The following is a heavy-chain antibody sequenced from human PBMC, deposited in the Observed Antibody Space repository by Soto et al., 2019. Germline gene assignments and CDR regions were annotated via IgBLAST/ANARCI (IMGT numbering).Heavy chain of an antibody. J-gene: IGHJ3*01. D-gene: IGHD6-13*01. CDR1: GFAFNNYN. V-gene: IGHV3-48*02. Sequence: EVQLVESGGGLVQPGESLRLSCAASGFAFNNYNINWVRQSPGKGLEWLSYISSSSSAIYYAHSVKGRFTISRDNDKNSLYLQMNSLRDEDTAMYYCARNRYSSSWYIVPDAFDVSGQGTMVTVSS. CDR3: ARNRYSSSWYIVPDAFDV. CDR2: ISSSSSAI.